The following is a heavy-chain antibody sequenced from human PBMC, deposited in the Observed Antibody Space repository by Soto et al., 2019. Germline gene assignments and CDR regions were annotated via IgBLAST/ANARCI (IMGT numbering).Heavy chain of an antibody. CDR2: IGTAGDT. Sequence: GGSLRLSCAASGFTFSSYDMCWVRQATGKGLEWVSAIGTAGDTYYPGSVKGRFTISRENAKNSLYLQMNSLRAGDTAVYYCARGGVPIPRSGFDYWGQGTLVTVSS. J-gene: IGHJ4*02. V-gene: IGHV3-13*01. CDR1: GFTFSSYD. CDR3: ARGGVPIPRSGFDY. D-gene: IGHD2-8*01.